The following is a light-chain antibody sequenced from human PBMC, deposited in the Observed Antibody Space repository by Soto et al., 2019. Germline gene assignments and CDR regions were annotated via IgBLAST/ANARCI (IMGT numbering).Light chain of an antibody. Sequence: QSALTQPASVSGSPGQSITISCTGTSSDVGGYNYVSWYQQNPGKAPKLMIYEVSNRPSGVSNRFSGYKSGNTASLTISGLQAEDEADYYCSSYTSSSTLVFGTGTKVTV. J-gene: IGLJ1*01. CDR2: EVS. CDR1: SSDVGGYNY. CDR3: SSYTSSSTLV. V-gene: IGLV2-14*01.